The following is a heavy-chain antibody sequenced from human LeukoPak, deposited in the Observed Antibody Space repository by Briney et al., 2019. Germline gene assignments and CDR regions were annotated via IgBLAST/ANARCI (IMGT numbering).Heavy chain of an antibody. CDR1: GVSISGHY. CDR2: IYYSGAT. Sequence: KASETLSLTCTVSGVSISGHYWSWVRQPPGKGLEWIAYIYYSGATNYNPSLKSRVAISVDTSKNQFSLKLSSVTAADTAVYYCARHAQSPYSGSFDYWGQGTLVTVSS. D-gene: IGHD1-26*01. V-gene: IGHV4-59*08. J-gene: IGHJ4*02. CDR3: ARHAQSPYSGSFDY.